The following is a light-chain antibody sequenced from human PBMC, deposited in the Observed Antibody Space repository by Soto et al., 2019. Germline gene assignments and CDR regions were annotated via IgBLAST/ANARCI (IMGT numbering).Light chain of an antibody. J-gene: IGLJ1*01. CDR1: SSNIGAGYD. CDR3: QSYDSSLSGYV. Sequence: QSVLTQPPSVSGAPGQRVTISCTVSSSNIGAGYDVHWYQQFPGTTPKFLIYGNTNRPSGVPDRFSASKSGTSASLDITGLQAEDEAEYFCQSYDSSLSGYVFGTGTKVTLL. V-gene: IGLV1-40*01. CDR2: GNT.